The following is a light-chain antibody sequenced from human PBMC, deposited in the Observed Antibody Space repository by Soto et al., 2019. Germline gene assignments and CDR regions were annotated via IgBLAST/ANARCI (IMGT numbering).Light chain of an antibody. Sequence: QSALTQPASVSGSPGQSITISCTGTSSDVGGYNHVSWYQQHPGKAPKLMIYDVSDRPSGVSNRFSGSKSGNTASLTISGLQAEDEADYFCSSYTRSSSQGFGGGTKLTVL. J-gene: IGLJ2*01. V-gene: IGLV2-14*03. CDR2: DVS. CDR1: SSDVGGYNH. CDR3: SSYTRSSSQG.